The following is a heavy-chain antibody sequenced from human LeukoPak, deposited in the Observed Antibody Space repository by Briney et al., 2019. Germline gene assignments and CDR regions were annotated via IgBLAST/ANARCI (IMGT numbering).Heavy chain of an antibody. D-gene: IGHD5-18*01. CDR2: TYYSGST. Sequence: SETLSLTCTVPGGSISSSFWRWIRQPLGKGLEWIGHTYYSGSTNYNPSLKSRITISVDTSKNQISLKLSYVTGADTAVYYWARAHRYSYGYGTPFDPWGQGTLVTVSS. CDR1: GGSISSSF. J-gene: IGHJ5*02. V-gene: IGHV4-59*01. CDR3: ARAHRYSYGYGTPFDP.